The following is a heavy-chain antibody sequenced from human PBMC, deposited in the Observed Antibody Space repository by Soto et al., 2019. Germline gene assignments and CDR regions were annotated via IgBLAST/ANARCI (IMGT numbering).Heavy chain of an antibody. CDR3: AKDPRAYSSGRYSAYHFDY. D-gene: IGHD6-19*01. V-gene: IGHV3-23*01. Sequence: GGSLRLSCAASGFTFSSYAMSWVRQAPGKGLEWVSAISGSGGSTYYADSVQGRFTISRDNSKNTLYLQMISLRADDTALYYCAKDPRAYSSGRYSAYHFDYWGQGTLVTVSS. J-gene: IGHJ4*02. CDR2: ISGSGGST. CDR1: GFTFSSYA.